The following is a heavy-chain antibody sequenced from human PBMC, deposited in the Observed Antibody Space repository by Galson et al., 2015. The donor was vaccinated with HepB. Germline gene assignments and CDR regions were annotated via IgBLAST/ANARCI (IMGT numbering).Heavy chain of an antibody. V-gene: IGHV1-24*01. J-gene: IGHJ5*02. CDR1: GYTLTELS. CDR2: FDPEDGET. Sequence: SVKVSCKVSGYTLTELSMHWVRQAPGKGLEWMGGFDPEDGETIYAQKFQGRVTMTEDTSTDTAYMELSSLRSEDTAVYYCATQNRNWGANWFDPWGQGTLVTVSS. CDR3: ATQNRNWGANWFDP. D-gene: IGHD7-27*01.